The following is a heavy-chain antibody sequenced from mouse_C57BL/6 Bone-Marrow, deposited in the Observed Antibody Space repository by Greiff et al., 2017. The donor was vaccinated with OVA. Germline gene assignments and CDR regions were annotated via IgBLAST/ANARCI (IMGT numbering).Heavy chain of an antibody. CDR2: IWSGGST. CDR3: ARNCWLPNYYAMDY. CDR1: GFSLTSYG. D-gene: IGHD2-2*01. V-gene: IGHV2-2*01. J-gene: IGHJ4*01. Sequence: QVQLQQSGPGLVQPSQSLSITCTVSGFSLTSYGVHWVRQSPGKGLEWLGVIWSGGSTDYNAAFISRLSISKDNSKSQVCFKMNSLQADDTAIYYGARNCWLPNYYAMDYWGQGTSVTVSS.